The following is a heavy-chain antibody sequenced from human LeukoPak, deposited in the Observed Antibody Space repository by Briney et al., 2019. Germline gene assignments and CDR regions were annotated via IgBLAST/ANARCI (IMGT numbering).Heavy chain of an antibody. CDR3: AGSTKWELLLFDY. D-gene: IGHD1-26*01. CDR1: GYTFTGYY. Sequence: GASVKVSCKASGYTFTGYYMHWVRQAPGQGLEWMGWINPNSGGTNYAQKFQGWVTMTRDTSISTAYTELSRLRSDDTAVYYCAGSTKWELLLFDYWGQGTLVTVSS. CDR2: INPNSGGT. J-gene: IGHJ4*02. V-gene: IGHV1-2*04.